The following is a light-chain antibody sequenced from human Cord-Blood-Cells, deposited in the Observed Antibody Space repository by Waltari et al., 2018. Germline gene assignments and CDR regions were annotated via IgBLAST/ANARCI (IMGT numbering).Light chain of an antibody. V-gene: IGLV2-14*01. Sequence: QSALTQPASVSGSPGQPITISCPGTSSDFGGYNYGSWYQQHPGKAPKLMIYDVSKRPSGVSHRFSGSKSGNTASLTISGLQAEDEADYYCSSYTSSSTLVFGGGTKLTVL. CDR2: DVS. CDR3: SSYTSSSTLV. CDR1: SSDFGGYNY. J-gene: IGLJ2*01.